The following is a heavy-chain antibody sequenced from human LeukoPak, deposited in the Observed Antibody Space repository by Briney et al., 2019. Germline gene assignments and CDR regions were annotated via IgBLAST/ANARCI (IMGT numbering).Heavy chain of an antibody. CDR3: ARLGRIVGADSYWFDP. J-gene: IGHJ5*02. Sequence: PSETLSFICTVYGGSSSNFYWGWIRQSPGMGLVWIGYIYYSGSTNYKPSIKSRVTISIDTSKNQFPLKLSSVTAADTAVYYCARLGRIVGADSYWFDPWGQGTLVTVSS. CDR2: IYYSGST. D-gene: IGHD1-26*01. CDR1: GGSSSNFY. V-gene: IGHV4-59*01.